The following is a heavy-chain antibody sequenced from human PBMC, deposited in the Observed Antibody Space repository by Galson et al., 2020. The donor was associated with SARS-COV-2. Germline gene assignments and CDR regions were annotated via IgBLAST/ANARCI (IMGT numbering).Heavy chain of an antibody. J-gene: IGHJ4*02. Sequence: GGSLRLSCVTSGFRFSDYYMSWIRQAPGKGPQWISYISGDGTFIYHVDSVRGRFTISRDNAKNSLHLQMNSLRAEDSALYYCARGYTAVDYWGQGTQVTVS. V-gene: IGHV3-11*01. D-gene: IGHD5-18*01. CDR3: ARGYTAVDY. CDR1: GFRFSDYY. CDR2: ISGDGTFI.